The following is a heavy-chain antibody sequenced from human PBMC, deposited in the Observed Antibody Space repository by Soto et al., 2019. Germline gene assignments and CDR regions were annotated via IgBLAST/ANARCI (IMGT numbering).Heavy chain of an antibody. D-gene: IGHD1-1*01. J-gene: IGHJ6*03. CDR1: GFTFSDYY. Sequence: GGSLRLSCATSGFTFSDYYMSWIRQAPGKGLEWVSYISSNTATTIYYADSVKGRFTISRDNAKNSLYLQMNSLRAEDSAVYYCARDWNMDVWGKGTTVTVSS. V-gene: IGHV3-11*01. CDR2: ISSNTATTI. CDR3: ARDWNMDV.